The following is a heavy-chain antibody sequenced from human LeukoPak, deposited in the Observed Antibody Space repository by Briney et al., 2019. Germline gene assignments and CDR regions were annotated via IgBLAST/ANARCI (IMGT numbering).Heavy chain of an antibody. Sequence: SETLSLTCTVSGGSISSSSYYWGWIRQPPGRGLEWIGSIYYSGSTYYNPSLKSRVTISVDTSKNQFSLKLSSVTAADTAVYYCASLRQMYYYYYGMDVWGQGTTVTVSS. CDR1: GGSISSSSYY. V-gene: IGHV4-39*07. CDR2: IYYSGST. CDR3: ASLRQMYYYYYGMDV. J-gene: IGHJ6*02.